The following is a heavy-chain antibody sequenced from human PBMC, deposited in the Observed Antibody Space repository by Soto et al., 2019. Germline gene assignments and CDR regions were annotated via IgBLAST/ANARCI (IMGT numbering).Heavy chain of an antibody. Sequence: QVRLQESGPGLVRPSETLSLTCTVSGGSVSSDRHYWSWVRQPPGKGLEWIGYVYYGGSTNYNASLESRVTISVDTSQNQFSLRLTSVTAADTGVYYCARSADGSGTPYFDYWGQGTVVSVSS. CDR2: VYYGGST. V-gene: IGHV4-61*01. J-gene: IGHJ4*02. CDR1: GGSVSSDRHY. CDR3: ARSADGSGTPYFDY. D-gene: IGHD3-10*01.